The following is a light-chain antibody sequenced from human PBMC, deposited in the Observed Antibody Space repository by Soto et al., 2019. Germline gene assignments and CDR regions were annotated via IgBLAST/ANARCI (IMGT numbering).Light chain of an antibody. CDR2: GAS. CDR3: LHYGGSPLT. CDR1: QSVSSDY. Sequence: EIVLTQSPGTLSLSPGERATLSCRASQSVSSDYLAWFQQKPGQAPRLLIYGASTRTTGIPDRFSGSGSGTDFTLTIGRLEPGDFAVYYCLHYGGSPLTFGQGTRLEIK. V-gene: IGKV3-20*01. J-gene: IGKJ5*01.